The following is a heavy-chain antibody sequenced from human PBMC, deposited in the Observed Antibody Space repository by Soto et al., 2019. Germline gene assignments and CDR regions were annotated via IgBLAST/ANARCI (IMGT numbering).Heavy chain of an antibody. D-gene: IGHD3-16*02. J-gene: IGHJ4*02. CDR3: ARSFYDYIWGSYRLYYFDY. Sequence: SETLSLTCTVSGGSISSTDYYWGWIRQPPGKGLEWIGSIYYSGSTYYNTSLKSRVTISVDTSKNHFSLKLSSVTAADTAVYYCARSFYDYIWGSYRLYYFDYWGQGTLVTVSS. CDR1: GGSISSTDYY. V-gene: IGHV4-39*02. CDR2: IYYSGST.